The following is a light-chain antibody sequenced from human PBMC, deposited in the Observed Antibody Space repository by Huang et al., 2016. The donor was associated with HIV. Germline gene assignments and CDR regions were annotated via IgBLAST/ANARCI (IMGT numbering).Light chain of an antibody. CDR2: CAS. V-gene: IGKV1-39*01. J-gene: IGKJ3*01. CDR1: QIVTKY. Sequence: DIQMTQSPSSLSASVGDRVTITCRATQIVTKYLNWYQQKPGKAPKLLIYCASSLQTGVPSRFRGSGSGTDFTLTISSLQPEDFATYYCQQSSSPPPTFGPGTKVDIK. CDR3: QQSSSPPPT.